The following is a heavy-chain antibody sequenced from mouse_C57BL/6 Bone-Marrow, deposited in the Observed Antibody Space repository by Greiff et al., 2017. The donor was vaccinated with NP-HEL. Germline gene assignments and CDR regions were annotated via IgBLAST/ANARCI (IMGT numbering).Heavy chain of an antibody. Sequence: VKLVESGPGLVAPSQSLSLTCTVSGFSLTSYAISWVRQPPGKGLEWLGVIWPGGGTNYNSALKSRLSISKDNSKSQVFLKMNSLQTDDTARYYCASLYSKSAMDYWGQGTSVTVSS. J-gene: IGHJ4*01. CDR1: GFSLTSYA. CDR2: IWPGGGT. V-gene: IGHV2-9-1*01. D-gene: IGHD2-5*01. CDR3: ASLYSKSAMDY.